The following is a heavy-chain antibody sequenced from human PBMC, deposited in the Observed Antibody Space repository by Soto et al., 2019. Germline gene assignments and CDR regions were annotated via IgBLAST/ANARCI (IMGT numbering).Heavy chain of an antibody. V-gene: IGHV5-51*01. CDR1: GYSFTSYW. CDR2: VHPGDSDT. J-gene: IGHJ4*02. D-gene: IGHD2-21*01. CDR3: ARAVVVVAGSVYLDH. Sequence: LGESLKISCKGSGYSFTSYWIAWVRQMPGKGLEWMGIVHPGDSDTRYSPSIQGQVTISVDKSISTAYLQWSSLKASDTAMYYCARAVVVVAGSVYLDHCGQGTLVTVSS.